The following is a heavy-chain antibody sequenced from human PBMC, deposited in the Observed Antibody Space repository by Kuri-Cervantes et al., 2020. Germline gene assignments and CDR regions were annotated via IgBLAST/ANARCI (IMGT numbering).Heavy chain of an antibody. J-gene: IGHJ3*02. CDR1: GYSISSGYY. CDR2: IYHSGST. D-gene: IGHD6-13*01. CDR3: ARADSSSWNAFDI. V-gene: IGHV4-38-2*02. Sequence: GSLRLSCTVSGYSISSGYYWGWIRQPPGKGLEWIGSIYHSGSTYYNPSLKSRVTISVDTSKNQFSLKLSSVTAADTAVYYCARADSSSWNAFDIWGQGTMVTVSS.